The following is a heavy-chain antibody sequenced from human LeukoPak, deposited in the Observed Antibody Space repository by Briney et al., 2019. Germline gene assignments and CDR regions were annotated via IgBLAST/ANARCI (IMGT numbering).Heavy chain of an antibody. CDR2: ISSSGSTI. CDR1: GFTFSSYS. D-gene: IGHD3-22*01. Sequence: PGGSLRLSCAASGFTFSSYSMNWVRQAPGKGLEWVSYISSSGSTIYYADSVKGRFTISRDNAKNSLYLQMNSLRAEDTAVYYCARDRRITMIVVAGCGMDVWGQGTTVTVSS. V-gene: IGHV3-48*04. J-gene: IGHJ6*02. CDR3: ARDRRITMIVVAGCGMDV.